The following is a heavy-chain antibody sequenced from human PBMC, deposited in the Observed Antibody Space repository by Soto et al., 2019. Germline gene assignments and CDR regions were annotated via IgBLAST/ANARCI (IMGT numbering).Heavy chain of an antibody. D-gene: IGHD5-18*01. J-gene: IGHJ6*02. CDR1: GFSFGDYA. Sequence: SLRLSCTPSGFSFGDYAMTWVRQAPGKGLEWVGLVRSQAYGGTTEYAASAKGRFIISRDDSKSITYLQMNSLTTEDTGVYFCVRAPGYSYGFSHYHGMDVWGQGTTVTVSS. CDR3: VRAPGYSYGFSHYHGMDV. CDR2: VRSQAYGGTT. V-gene: IGHV3-49*04.